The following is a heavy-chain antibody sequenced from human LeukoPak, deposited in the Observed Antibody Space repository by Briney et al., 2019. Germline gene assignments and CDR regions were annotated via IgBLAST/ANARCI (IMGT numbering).Heavy chain of an antibody. CDR1: GDSITKHY. J-gene: IGHJ5*02. Sequence: PSETLSLTCSVFGDSITKHYWSWVRQPPGKGLEYIGFIHTRGNTGYNPSLKTRVTISGDTSKNQLSLKVNSVTAADTAVYYCARLVVTSLLDWFDPWDQGALVIVSS. CDR3: ARLVVTSLLDWFDP. V-gene: IGHV4-4*09. CDR2: IHTRGNT. D-gene: IGHD2-21*02.